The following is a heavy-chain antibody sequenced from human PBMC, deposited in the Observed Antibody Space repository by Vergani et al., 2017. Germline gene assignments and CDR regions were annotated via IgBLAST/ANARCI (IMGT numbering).Heavy chain of an antibody. V-gene: IGHV4-34*01. Sequence: QVQLQQWGAGLLKPSETLSLTCAVYGGSFSGYYWSWIRQPPGKGLEWIGEINHSGSTNYHPALKSRVPISVDTSKNQFSLKLSSVTAADTAVYYCASQKDYYGSGSYYNGQTSFDYWGQGTLVTGSS. J-gene: IGHJ4*02. CDR2: INHSGST. CDR3: ASQKDYYGSGSYYNGQTSFDY. D-gene: IGHD3-10*01. CDR1: GGSFSGYY.